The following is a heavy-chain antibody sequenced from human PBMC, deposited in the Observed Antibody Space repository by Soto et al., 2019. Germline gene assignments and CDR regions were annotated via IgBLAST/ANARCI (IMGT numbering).Heavy chain of an antibody. CDR3: ARETLYYDDSSGYYPFDY. D-gene: IGHD3-22*01. CDR2: ISAYNGNT. Sequence: ASVKVSCKASGYTFTSYGISWVRQAPGQGLEWMGWISAYNGNTNYAQKLQGRVTMTTDTSTSTAYMELRSLRSDDTAVYYCARETLYYDDSSGYYPFDYWGQGTLVTVSS. V-gene: IGHV1-18*01. J-gene: IGHJ4*02. CDR1: GYTFTSYG.